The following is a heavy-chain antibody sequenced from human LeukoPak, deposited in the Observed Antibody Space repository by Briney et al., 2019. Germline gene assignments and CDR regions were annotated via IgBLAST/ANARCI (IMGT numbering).Heavy chain of an antibody. V-gene: IGHV1-2*02. J-gene: IGHJ4*02. CDR1: GHTFTGYY. Sequence: ASVKVSCKASGHTFTGYYMHWVRQAPGQGLEWMGWINPNSGGTNYAQKFQGRVTMTRDTSISTAYMELSRLRSDDTAVYYCARVGYCSSTSCSYFDYWGQGTLVTVSS. CDR2: INPNSGGT. D-gene: IGHD2-2*01. CDR3: ARVGYCSSTSCSYFDY.